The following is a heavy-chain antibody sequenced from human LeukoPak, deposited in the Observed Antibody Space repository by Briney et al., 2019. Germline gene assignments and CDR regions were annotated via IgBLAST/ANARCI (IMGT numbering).Heavy chain of an antibody. V-gene: IGHV4-4*07. CDR3: ARGRPYYDFWSGYLGKYYFDY. D-gene: IGHD3-3*01. J-gene: IGHJ4*02. CDR2: IYTSGST. Sequence: PSETLSLTCTVSGGSISSYYWSWIRQPAGKGLEWIGRIYTSGSTNYNPSLKSRVTISVDTSKNQFSLKLSSVTAADTAVYYCARGRPYYDFWSGYLGKYYFDYWGQGTLVTVSS. CDR1: GGSISSYY.